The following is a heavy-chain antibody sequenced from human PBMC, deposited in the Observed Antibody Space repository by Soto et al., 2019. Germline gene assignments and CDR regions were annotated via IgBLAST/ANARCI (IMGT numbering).Heavy chain of an antibody. D-gene: IGHD5-12*01. V-gene: IGHV3-23*01. CDR3: AKRIMATIGHFDS. CDR1: GFTFSSYA. Sequence: GGSLRLSCAASGFTFSSYAMSWVRQAPGKGLEWVSSISGIGHSTYYADSVKGRFTISRDNSKNTLFLQMSSLRAGDTAVYYCAKRIMATIGHFDSWRQGTLVTVSS. CDR2: ISGIGHST. J-gene: IGHJ4*02.